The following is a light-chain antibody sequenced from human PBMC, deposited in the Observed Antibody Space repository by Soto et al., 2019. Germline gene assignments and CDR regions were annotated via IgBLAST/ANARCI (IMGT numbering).Light chain of an antibody. CDR3: QQYNSYSWT. J-gene: IGKJ1*01. CDR1: QSISSW. Sequence: IQMTQSPSTLSASVGDRVTITCRASQSISSWLAWYQQKPGKAPKLLIYKASSLESGVPSRFSVSGSGTEFTLTISSLQPDDFATYYFQQYNSYSWTFGQWTKVEIK. V-gene: IGKV1-5*03. CDR2: KAS.